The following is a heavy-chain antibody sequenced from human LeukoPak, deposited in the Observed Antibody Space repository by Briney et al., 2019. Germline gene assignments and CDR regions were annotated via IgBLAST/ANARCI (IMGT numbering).Heavy chain of an antibody. Sequence: ASVKVSCKASGYTFTSYYMHLVRQAPGQGLEWMGIINPSGGSTSYAQKFQGRVTMTRDTSTSTVYMELSSLRSEDTAVYYCARLRAQLTENNYYDSSGPNWFDPWGQGTLVTVSS. CDR2: INPSGGST. CDR1: GYTFTSYY. V-gene: IGHV1-46*01. CDR3: ARLRAQLTENNYYDSSGPNWFDP. J-gene: IGHJ5*02. D-gene: IGHD3-22*01.